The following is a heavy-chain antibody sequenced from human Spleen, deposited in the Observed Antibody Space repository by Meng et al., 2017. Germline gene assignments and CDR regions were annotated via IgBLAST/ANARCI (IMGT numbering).Heavy chain of an antibody. CDR1: GVTFSDQY. Sequence: GESLKISCAVSGVTFSDQYMDWVRQAPGKGLEWVGRIGNNANSYTTQYAASVKGRFTISRDNSKTSLYLHMNSMKYEDTDVYFCDRDLSEIPPRGHAEYFEHWGQGTLVTVSS. CDR3: DRDLSEIPPRGHAEYFEH. V-gene: IGHV3-72*01. CDR2: IGNNANSYTT. J-gene: IGHJ1*01. D-gene: IGHD5-12*01.